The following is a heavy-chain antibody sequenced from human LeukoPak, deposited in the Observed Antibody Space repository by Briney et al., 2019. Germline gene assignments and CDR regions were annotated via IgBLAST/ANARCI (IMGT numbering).Heavy chain of an antibody. Sequence: GASVKVSCKASGYTFTNYDITWVRQAPGQELEWVGSISAYSGNTNYEQKLQGRVTMTTDTSTSTAYMELRSLRSDDTAVYYCARHVVWEPHPPDYWGQGTLVTVSS. V-gene: IGHV1-18*01. CDR2: ISAYSGNT. CDR1: GYTFTNYD. CDR3: ARHVVWEPHPPDY. J-gene: IGHJ4*02. D-gene: IGHD1-26*01.